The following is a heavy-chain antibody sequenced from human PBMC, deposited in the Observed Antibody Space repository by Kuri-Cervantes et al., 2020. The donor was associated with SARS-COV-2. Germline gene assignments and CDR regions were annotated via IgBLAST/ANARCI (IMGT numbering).Heavy chain of an antibody. J-gene: IGHJ4*02. CDR1: GFNFKSYE. V-gene: IGHV3-48*03. CDR2: IGSSGTTM. CDR3: GRRYCSTTSCLVDY. Sequence: GGSLRLSCAASGFNFKSYEMNWVRQVPGKGLQWVSYIGSSGTTMFYADFVKGRFTISRDNAKNSPYLQMKSLTAEDAGVYYCGRRYCSTTSCLVDYWGRGTLVTVSS. D-gene: IGHD2-2*01.